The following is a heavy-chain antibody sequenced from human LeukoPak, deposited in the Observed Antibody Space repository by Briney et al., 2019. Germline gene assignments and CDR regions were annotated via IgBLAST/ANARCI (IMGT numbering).Heavy chain of an antibody. J-gene: IGHJ6*02. V-gene: IGHV1-69*01. CDR2: IIPIFGTA. Sequence: GSSVKLSCKASRGTFSSYAISWVRQAPGQGLEWMGGIIPIFGTANYAQKFQGRVTITADESTSTAYMELSSLRSEDTAVYYCARDGRRGGDYYYYGMDFWGQGTTASLSS. CDR1: RGTFSSYA. D-gene: IGHD4-17*01. CDR3: ARDGRRGGDYYYYGMDF.